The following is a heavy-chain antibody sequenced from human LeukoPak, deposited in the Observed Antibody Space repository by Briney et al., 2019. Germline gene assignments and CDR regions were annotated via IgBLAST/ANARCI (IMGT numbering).Heavy chain of an antibody. Sequence: GGSLRLSCAASGFTFSNAWMSWVRQAPGKGLEWVGRIKSKTDGGTTDYAAPVKGRFTISRDDSKSTLYLQMNSLKTEDTAVYYCTTQFLSSGELLFSASSNNWFDPWGQGTLVTVSS. D-gene: IGHD3-10*01. CDR1: GFTFSNAW. CDR2: IKSKTDGGTT. J-gene: IGHJ5*02. V-gene: IGHV3-15*01. CDR3: TTQFLSSGELLFSASSNNWFDP.